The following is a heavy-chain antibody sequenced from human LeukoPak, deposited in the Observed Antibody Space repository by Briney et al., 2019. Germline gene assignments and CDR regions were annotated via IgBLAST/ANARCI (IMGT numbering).Heavy chain of an antibody. J-gene: IGHJ4*02. V-gene: IGHV3-9*01. CDR3: ATVDY. CDR1: GFTFDDYA. CDR2: ISWNSGSI. Sequence: PGRSLRLSCAASGFTFDDYAMHWVRQAPGKGLEWVSGISWNSGSIGYAHSVKGRFTISRDNAKNSLYLQMNSLRAEDTALYYCATVDYWGQGTLVTVSS.